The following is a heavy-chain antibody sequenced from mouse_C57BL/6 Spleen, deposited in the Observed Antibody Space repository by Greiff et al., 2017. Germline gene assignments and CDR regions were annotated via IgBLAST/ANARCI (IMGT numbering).Heavy chain of an antibody. Sequence: EVMLVESGGGLVKPGGSLKLSCAASGYTFSSYAMSWVRQTPEKRLEWVATISAGGSYTDYPDNVKGRFTISRDNAKNNLYLQMSHLKSEDTAMYYCARDWNYDYPYYAMDYWGQGTSVTVSS. J-gene: IGHJ4*01. V-gene: IGHV5-4*01. D-gene: IGHD2-4*01. CDR3: ARDWNYDYPYYAMDY. CDR1: GYTFSSYA. CDR2: ISAGGSYT.